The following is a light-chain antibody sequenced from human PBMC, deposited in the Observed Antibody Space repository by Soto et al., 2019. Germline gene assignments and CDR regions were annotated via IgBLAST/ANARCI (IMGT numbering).Light chain of an antibody. CDR2: RAS. V-gene: IGKV3-20*01. Sequence: IVLTQSPLTLSFSLVELATLSCRVSQSVSSSYLTWYQQRPGQAPKGLIYRASSRATGIPDRFSGSGSGTDFTLTISRVEAEDFAVYYCKQDTRSPLTFGRGTKVDI. CDR3: KQDTRSPLT. CDR1: QSVSSSY. J-gene: IGKJ4*01.